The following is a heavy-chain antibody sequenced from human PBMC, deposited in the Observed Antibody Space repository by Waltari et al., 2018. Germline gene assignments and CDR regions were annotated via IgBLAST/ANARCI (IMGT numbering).Heavy chain of an antibody. Sequence: QVQLQESGPGLVKPSEPLSLTCTVSGGSISSYYWSWIRQPAGKGLEWIGRIYTSGSTNYNPSLKSRVTMSVDTSKNQFSLKLSSVTAADTAVYYCARDVGLATYYDSSGYRNWFDPWGQGTLVTVSS. CDR1: GGSISSYY. J-gene: IGHJ5*02. D-gene: IGHD3-22*01. CDR3: ARDVGLATYYDSSGYRNWFDP. CDR2: IYTSGST. V-gene: IGHV4-4*07.